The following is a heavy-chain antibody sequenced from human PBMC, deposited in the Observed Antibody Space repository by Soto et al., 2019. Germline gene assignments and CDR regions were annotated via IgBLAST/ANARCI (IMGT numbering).Heavy chain of an antibody. V-gene: IGHV3-66*01. J-gene: IGHJ4*02. CDR1: GFTVSTNY. CDR3: ARDSSYYCSGRVVLDY. CDR2: IYSDGST. Sequence: EVQLVESGGGLVQPGGSLRLSCAVSGFTVSTNYMSWVRQAPGKGLECVSIIYSDGSTYYADSVKGRFTTSRDSAKNTLYHQMDNLRADDTAVYHCARDSSYYCSGRVVLDYWGQGTLVIVSS. D-gene: IGHD3-10*01.